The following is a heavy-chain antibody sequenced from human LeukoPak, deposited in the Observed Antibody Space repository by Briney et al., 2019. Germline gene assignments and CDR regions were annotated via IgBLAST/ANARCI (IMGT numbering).Heavy chain of an antibody. Sequence: GGSLRLSCAASGFTLSSYSMNWVRQAPGKGLEWVGFIRSKAYGGTTEYAASVKGRFTISRDDSKSIAYLQMNSLKTEDTAVYYCTREGYSGTYYFDYWGQGTLVTVSS. J-gene: IGHJ4*02. D-gene: IGHD1-26*01. CDR3: TREGYSGTYYFDY. CDR1: GFTLSSYS. V-gene: IGHV3-49*04. CDR2: IRSKAYGGTT.